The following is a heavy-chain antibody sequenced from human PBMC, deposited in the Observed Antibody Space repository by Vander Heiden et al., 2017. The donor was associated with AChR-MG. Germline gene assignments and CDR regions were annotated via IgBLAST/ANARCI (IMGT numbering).Heavy chain of an antibody. J-gene: IGHJ3*02. D-gene: IGHD3-22*01. V-gene: IGHV1-46*03. CDR1: GYTFTSYY. Sequence: QVQLVQSGAEVKKPGTSVKVSCKASGYTFTSYYMHWVRQAPGQGLEWMGIINPSGGSTSYAQKFQGRVTMTRDTSTSTVYMELSSLRSEDTAVYYCAREAAITMIVVVSPWRAFDIWGQGTMVTVSS. CDR3: AREAAITMIVVVSPWRAFDI. CDR2: INPSGGST.